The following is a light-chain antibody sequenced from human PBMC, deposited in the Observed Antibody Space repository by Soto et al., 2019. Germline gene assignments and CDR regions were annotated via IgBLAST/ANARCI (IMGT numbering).Light chain of an antibody. CDR3: VLLCSGEWV. J-gene: IGLJ3*02. V-gene: IGLV7-43*01. Sequence: QAVVTQEPSLTVSPGGTVTLTCALTTGAVTSDYYPNWFQRKPGQALRTLIYRTNNKHSWTPARFSGFLLGGKAALTLSGVQPEDEADYYCVLLCSGEWVFGGGTQLTVL. CDR1: TGAVTSDYY. CDR2: RTN.